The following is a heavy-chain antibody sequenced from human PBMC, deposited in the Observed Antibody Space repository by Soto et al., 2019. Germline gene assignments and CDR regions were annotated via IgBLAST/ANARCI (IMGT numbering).Heavy chain of an antibody. CDR1: GYTFTGYY. Sequence: GASVKVSCKASGYTFTGYYMHWVRQAPGQGLEWMGWINPNSGGTNYAQKFQGWVTMTRDTSISTAYMELSRLRSEDTAVYYCARGVRSSSWYNWFDPWGQGTLVTVSS. CDR2: INPNSGGT. V-gene: IGHV1-2*04. CDR3: ARGVRSSSWYNWFDP. D-gene: IGHD6-13*01. J-gene: IGHJ5*02.